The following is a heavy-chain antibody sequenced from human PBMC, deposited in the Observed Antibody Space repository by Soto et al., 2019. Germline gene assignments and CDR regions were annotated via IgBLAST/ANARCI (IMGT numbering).Heavy chain of an antibody. CDR3: ARYDFGTFDN. Sequence: QVLLQESGPGLVKPSGTLSLTCAVSGDSVSSRFWWTWVRQPPGKGLAWIGEIYHTETTNYAPSLKSRVTISLDKSMNQFSLRFNSVTPADTAVYYCARYDFGTFDNWGQGIRVTVSS. CDR2: IYHTETT. D-gene: IGHD4-17*01. V-gene: IGHV4-4*02. J-gene: IGHJ4*02. CDR1: GDSVSSRFW.